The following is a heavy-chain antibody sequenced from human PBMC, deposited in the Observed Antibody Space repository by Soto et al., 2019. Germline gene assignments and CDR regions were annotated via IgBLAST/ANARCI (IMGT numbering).Heavy chain of an antibody. CDR3: ARQHVRGRTIAGAAEF. D-gene: IGHD6-13*01. CDR2: INHSGNT. Sequence: SETLSLTCAVYGGSFSGYYWSWIRQPPGKGLEWIGEINHSGNTNYNPSLKSRVTISVDTSKNQLFLNLSSVTAADTAMYYCARQHVRGRTIAGAAEFWGQGTLVTVYS. J-gene: IGHJ4*02. V-gene: IGHV4-34*01. CDR1: GGSFSGYY.